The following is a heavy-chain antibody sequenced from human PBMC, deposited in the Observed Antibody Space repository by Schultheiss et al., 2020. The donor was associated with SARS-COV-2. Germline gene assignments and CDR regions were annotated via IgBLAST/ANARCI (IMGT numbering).Heavy chain of an antibody. Sequence: GESLKISCKGSGYSFTSYWIGWVRQMPGKCLEWMGIIYPGDSDTRYSPSFQGQVTISADKSISTAYLQWSSLKASDTAMYYCARVGITMVQGVIPWFDSWGQGTLVTVSS. CDR1: GYSFTSYW. CDR3: ARVGITMVQGVIPWFDS. J-gene: IGHJ5*01. CDR2: IYPGDSDT. D-gene: IGHD3-10*01. V-gene: IGHV5-51*01.